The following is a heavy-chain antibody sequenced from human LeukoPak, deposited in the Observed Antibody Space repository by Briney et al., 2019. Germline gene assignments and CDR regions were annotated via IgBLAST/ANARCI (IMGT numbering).Heavy chain of an antibody. Sequence: GGSLRLSCVASGFPFSSYWMTWVRQAPGKGLEWVANIKQDGSKKSYVDSVKGRFTISRDNAKNSLYLQMNSLRAGDTAIYYCTRVGYIDEGIDYWGQGTLVTVSS. CDR3: TRVGYIDEGIDY. D-gene: IGHD5-24*01. V-gene: IGHV3-7*04. CDR2: IKQDGSKK. J-gene: IGHJ4*02. CDR1: GFPFSSYW.